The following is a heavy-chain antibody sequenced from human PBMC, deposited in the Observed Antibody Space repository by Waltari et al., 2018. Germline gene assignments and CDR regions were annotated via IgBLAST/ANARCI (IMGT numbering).Heavy chain of an antibody. CDR2: ISAYNGNT. V-gene: IGHV1-18*01. D-gene: IGHD2-2*01. CDR1: GYTFTNYD. Sequence: QVQLVQSGAEVKKPGASVKVSCKASGYTFTNYDISWVRQAPGQGLEWMGWISAYNGNTNYAQKLQGRVTMTTDTSTSTAYMELRSLRSDDTAVYYCARAHIVVVPAAYYYYYYMDVWGKGTTVTVSS. J-gene: IGHJ6*03. CDR3: ARAHIVVVPAAYYYYYYMDV.